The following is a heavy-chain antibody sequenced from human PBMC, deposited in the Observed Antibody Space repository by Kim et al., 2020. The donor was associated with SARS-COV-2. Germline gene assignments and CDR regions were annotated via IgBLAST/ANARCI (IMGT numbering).Heavy chain of an antibody. CDR3: ARDIYGDYAFYYYYGMDV. V-gene: IGHV3-33*01. CDR1: GFTFSSYG. J-gene: IGHJ6*02. Sequence: GGSLRLSCAASGFTFSSYGMHWVRQAPGKGLEWVAVIWYDGSNKYYADSVKGRFTISRDNSKNTLYLQMNSLRAEDTAVYYCARDIYGDYAFYYYYGMDVWGQGTTVTVSS. CDR2: IWYDGSNK. D-gene: IGHD4-17*01.